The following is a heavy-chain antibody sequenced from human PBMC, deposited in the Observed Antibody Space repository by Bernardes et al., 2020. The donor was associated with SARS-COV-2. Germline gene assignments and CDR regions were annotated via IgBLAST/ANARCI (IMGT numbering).Heavy chain of an antibody. Sequence: SETLSRTCTVSGGSISSSSYYWGWIRQPPGKGLEWIGSIYYSGSTYYNPSLKSRVTISVDTSKNQFSLKLSSVTAADTAVYYCARHGCSSTSCYWRNWFDPWGQGTLVTVSS. CDR1: GGSISSSSYY. CDR2: IYYSGST. V-gene: IGHV4-39*01. D-gene: IGHD2-2*01. J-gene: IGHJ5*02. CDR3: ARHGCSSTSCYWRNWFDP.